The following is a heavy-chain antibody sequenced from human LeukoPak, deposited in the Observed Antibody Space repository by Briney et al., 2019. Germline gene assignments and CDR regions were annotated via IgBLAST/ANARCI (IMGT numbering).Heavy chain of an antibody. J-gene: IGHJ3*02. CDR3: AKSKDGYNYGAFDI. Sequence: QPGGSLRLSCAASGFTFSNYAMNWVRQAPGKGLEWVSAISGSAGSTKYADSVKGRFTISRDNPKNTLYLQMNSLRVEDTALYYCAKSKDGYNYGAFDIWGQGTLVTVSS. CDR2: ISGSAGST. D-gene: IGHD5-24*01. CDR1: GFTFSNYA. V-gene: IGHV3-23*01.